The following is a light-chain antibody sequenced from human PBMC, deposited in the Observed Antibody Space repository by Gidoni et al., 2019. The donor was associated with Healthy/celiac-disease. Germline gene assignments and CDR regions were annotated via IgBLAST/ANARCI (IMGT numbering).Light chain of an antibody. J-gene: IGKJ4*01. V-gene: IGKV2-28*01. CDR1: QRLLHSNGYNY. CDR2: LGS. CDR3: MQALQTPLT. Sequence: DIVMTQSPLSLPVTPGAPASISCSSSQRLLHSNGYNYLDWYLQKPGQSPQLLIYLGSNRASGVPDRVRGSGAGTDFTLKISRVEAEDVGVYYCMQALQTPLTFGGGTKVEIK.